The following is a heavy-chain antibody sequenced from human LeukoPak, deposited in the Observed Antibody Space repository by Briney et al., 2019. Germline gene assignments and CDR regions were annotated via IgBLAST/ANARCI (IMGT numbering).Heavy chain of an antibody. Sequence: PGGSLRLSCIASGFSFNSYAMNWVRQAPGKGLEWVATMSGSTISTYYADSVRGRFTISRDNSKNTLYLQMNSLRAEDTAVFYCXXXAGAGYCGSTSCSPTRYFDYWGQGILVTVSS. V-gene: IGHV3-23*01. CDR2: MSGSTIST. J-gene: IGHJ4*02. CDR1: GFSFNSYA. D-gene: IGHD2-2*03. CDR3: XXXAGAGYCGSTSCSPTRYFDY.